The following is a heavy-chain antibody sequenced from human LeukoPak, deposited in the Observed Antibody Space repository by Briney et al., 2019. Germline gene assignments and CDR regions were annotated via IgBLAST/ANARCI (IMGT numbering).Heavy chain of an antibody. D-gene: IGHD3-9*01. J-gene: IGHJ4*02. V-gene: IGHV3-30*02. Sequence: PGGSLRLSCVASGFTFSSYGMHWVRQAPGKGLEWVAFIRYDGNYKFDAESVKGRFTISRDNSKNTVFLQMNSLRVEDTAVYYCARAQTGDYWDQGTLVTVSS. CDR2: IRYDGNYK. CDR3: ARAQTGDY. CDR1: GFTFSSYG.